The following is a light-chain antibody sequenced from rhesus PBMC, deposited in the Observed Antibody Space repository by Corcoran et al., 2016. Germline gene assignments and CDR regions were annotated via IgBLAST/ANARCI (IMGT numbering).Light chain of an antibody. CDR2: KAS. Sequence: DIQMTQSPSSLSASVGDRVTIPCRASQGISSWLAWYQQKPGKSPKHLIYKASSLKSGVPSRFRGRGSVTDFTLTINSLQPEDFATYYCQQYNSALWTFGQGTKVEI. V-gene: IGKV1-21*01. CDR1: QGISSW. CDR3: QQYNSALWT. J-gene: IGKJ1*01.